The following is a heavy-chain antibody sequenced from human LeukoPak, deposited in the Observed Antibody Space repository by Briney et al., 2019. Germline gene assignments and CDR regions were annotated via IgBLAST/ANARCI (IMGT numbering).Heavy chain of an antibody. CDR1: GGSISSYY. V-gene: IGHV4-59*01. D-gene: IGHD6-13*01. CDR3: ARRGSSWYQTRNAFDI. Sequence: ASETLSLTCTVSGGSISSYYWSWIRQPPGKGLEWIGYIYYSGITNYNPSLKSRVTISVDTSKNQFSLKLSSVTAADTAVYYCARRGSSWYQTRNAFDIWGQGTMVTVSS. CDR2: IYYSGIT. J-gene: IGHJ3*02.